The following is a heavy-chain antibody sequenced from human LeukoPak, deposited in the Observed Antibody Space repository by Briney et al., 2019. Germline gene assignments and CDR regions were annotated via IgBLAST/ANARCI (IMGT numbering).Heavy chain of an antibody. D-gene: IGHD3-10*01. J-gene: IGHJ5*02. V-gene: IGHV4-39*01. CDR2: IYYSGST. CDR3: ARLEWFGELVWFDP. Sequence: SETLSLTCTVSGGSISSSSYYWGWIRPPPGKGLEWIGSIYYSGSTYYNPSLKSRVTISVDTSKNQFSLKLSSVTAADTAVYYCARLEWFGELVWFDPWGQGTLVTVSS. CDR1: GGSISSSSYY.